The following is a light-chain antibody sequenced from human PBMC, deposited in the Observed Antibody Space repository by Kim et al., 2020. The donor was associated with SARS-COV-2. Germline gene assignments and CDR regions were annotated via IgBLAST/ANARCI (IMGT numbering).Light chain of an antibody. J-gene: IGKJ2*01. CDR2: ETS. Sequence: LSPPLGDRVPITCRASQRVSHCLAWYQQNPGKAPKVLIYETSKLKSGVPSRFSGSGFGTEFTLTISSLQPDDFATYYCQQYNTWYTFGQGTKLEI. CDR1: QRVSHC. CDR3: QQYNTWYT. V-gene: IGKV1-5*03.